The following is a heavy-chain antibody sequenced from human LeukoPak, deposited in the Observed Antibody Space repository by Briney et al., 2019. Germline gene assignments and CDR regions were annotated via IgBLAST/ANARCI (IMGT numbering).Heavy chain of an antibody. Sequence: PGESLKISCKGSGYSFTSYWIGWVRQMPGKGLEWMGIIYPGDSDTRYSPSFQGQVTISADKSISTAYLQWSSLKASDTAMYYCARPSSPIVGATTGGAFDIWGQGTMVTVSS. CDR1: GYSFTSYW. CDR2: IYPGDSDT. V-gene: IGHV5-51*03. CDR3: ARPSSPIVGATTGGAFDI. J-gene: IGHJ3*02. D-gene: IGHD1-26*01.